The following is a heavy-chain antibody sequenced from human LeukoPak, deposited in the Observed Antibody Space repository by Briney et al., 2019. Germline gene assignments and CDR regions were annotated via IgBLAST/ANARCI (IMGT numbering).Heavy chain of an antibody. CDR1: GYTFTNYW. J-gene: IGHJ4*02. Sequence: GESLKISCKGSGYTFTNYWIGWVRQVPGKGLEWMGIIYPGDSDTKYSPSFQGQVTISGDKSNSTAYLQWSSLKASDTAMYYCPRRDSSGWYYFDYWGQGTLVTVSS. CDR3: PRRDSSGWYYFDY. D-gene: IGHD6-19*01. CDR2: IYPGDSDT. V-gene: IGHV5-51*01.